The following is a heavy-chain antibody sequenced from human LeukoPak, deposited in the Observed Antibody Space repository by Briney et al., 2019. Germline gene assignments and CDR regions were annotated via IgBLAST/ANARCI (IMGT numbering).Heavy chain of an antibody. J-gene: IGHJ6*03. CDR1: GFTFSAYW. CDR2: MNQDGSAR. V-gene: IGHV3-7*01. D-gene: IGHD3-3*01. CDR3: ARDRGDFWSGYSYYYYMDV. Sequence: GGSLRLSCAASGFTFSAYWMTWVRQAPGKGLEWVANMNQDGSARYYVDSVKGRFTISRDNAKNSLYLQMNSLRAEDTAVYYCARDRGDFWSGYSYYYYMDVWGKGTTVTVSS.